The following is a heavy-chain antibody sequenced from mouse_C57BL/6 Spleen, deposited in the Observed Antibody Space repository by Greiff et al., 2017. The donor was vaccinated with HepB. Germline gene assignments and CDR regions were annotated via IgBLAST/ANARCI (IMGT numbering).Heavy chain of an antibody. CDR2: IYPRSGNT. D-gene: IGHD2-5*01. CDR3: TRTYYSNYVLYYFDY. J-gene: IGHJ2*01. CDR1: GYTFTSYG. V-gene: IGHV1-81*01. Sequence: QVQLQQSGAELARPGASVKLSCKASGYTFTSYGISWVKQRTGQGLEWIGEIYPRSGNTYYNEKFKGKATLTADKSSSTAYMELRSLTSEDSAVYFCTRTYYSNYVLYYFDYWGQGTTLTVSS.